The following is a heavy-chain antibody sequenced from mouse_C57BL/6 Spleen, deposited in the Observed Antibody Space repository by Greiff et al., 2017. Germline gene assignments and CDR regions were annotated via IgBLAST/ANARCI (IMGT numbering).Heavy chain of an antibody. CDR2: IYLGNGYT. D-gene: IGHD1-2*01. J-gene: IGHJ4*01. Sequence: VQLQQSGAELVRPGSSVKMSCKTSGYTFTSYGINWVKQRPGQGLEWIGYIYLGNGYTEYNEKFKGKATLTSDTSSSTAYMQLSSLTSEDSAIYFCALLRPYYAMDDWGQGTSGTVSS. CDR3: ALLRPYYAMDD. V-gene: IGHV1-58*01. CDR1: GYTFTSYG.